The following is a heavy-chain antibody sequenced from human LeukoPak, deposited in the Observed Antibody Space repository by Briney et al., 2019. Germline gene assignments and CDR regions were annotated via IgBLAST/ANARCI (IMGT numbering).Heavy chain of an antibody. CDR3: ARDVGITVADSFDP. CDR2: ISINRGNT. Sequence: ASVKVSCKASGYTSTNYGISWVRQAPGQGLDGMGWISINRGNTNYAQKFHGRVSMTTDTSTSTVYMELRGLRSDDTAMYYCARDVGITVADSFDPWGQGTLVTVSS. D-gene: IGHD6-19*01. J-gene: IGHJ5*02. CDR1: GYTSTNYG. V-gene: IGHV1-18*01.